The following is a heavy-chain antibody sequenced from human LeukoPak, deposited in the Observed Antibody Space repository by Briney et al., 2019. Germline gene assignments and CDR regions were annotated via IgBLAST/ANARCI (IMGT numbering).Heavy chain of an antibody. Sequence: SETLSLTCTVSGDSISSSSYYWGWIRQPPGKGLEWIGSIYYSGSTYYNPSLKSRVTISVDTSKNQFSLKLSSVTAADTAVYYCARPAKETGYYLSPPHGAFDIWGQGTMVTVSS. D-gene: IGHD3-9*01. CDR1: GDSISSSSYY. J-gene: IGHJ3*02. CDR3: ARPAKETGYYLSPPHGAFDI. V-gene: IGHV4-39*01. CDR2: IYYSGST.